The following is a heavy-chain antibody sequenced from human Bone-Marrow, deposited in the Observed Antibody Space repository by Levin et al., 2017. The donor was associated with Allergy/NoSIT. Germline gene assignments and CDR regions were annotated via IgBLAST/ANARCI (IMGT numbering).Heavy chain of an antibody. D-gene: IGHD2-15*01. CDR2: IWYDGSNK. CDR3: ARDSSPYCSGGSCYEFDY. Sequence: LSLTCAASGFTFSSYGMHWVRQAPGKGLEWVAVIWYDGSNKYYADSVKGRFTISRDNSKNTLYLQMNSLRAEDTAVYYCARDSSPYCSGGSCYEFDYWGQGTLVTVSS. CDR1: GFTFSSYG. V-gene: IGHV3-33*01. J-gene: IGHJ4*02.